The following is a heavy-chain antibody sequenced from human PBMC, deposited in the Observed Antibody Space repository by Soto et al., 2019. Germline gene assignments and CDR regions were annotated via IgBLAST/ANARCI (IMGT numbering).Heavy chain of an antibody. J-gene: IGHJ4*02. D-gene: IGHD3-10*01. CDR2: TYYRSKWSN. CDR3: ASQVRGGCDY. V-gene: IGHV6-1*01. Sequence: SQTISLTCAVAGDSFSSRSAAWYWIRQSPSRGLEWLGRTYYRSKWSNDYAVSVKSRITVTPDTSKNQFSLQLNSVTPEDTAIYYCASQVRGGCDYWGQGTLVTVSS. CDR1: GDSFSSRSAA.